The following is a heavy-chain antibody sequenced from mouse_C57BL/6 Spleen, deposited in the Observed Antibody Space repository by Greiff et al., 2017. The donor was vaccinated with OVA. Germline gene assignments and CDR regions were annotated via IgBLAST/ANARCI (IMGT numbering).Heavy chain of an antibody. CDR1: GYTFTTYP. CDR2: FHPYNDDT. D-gene: IGHD2-4*01. J-gene: IGHJ3*01. CDR3: ARAHYDYDREFAY. Sequence: VQGVESGAELVKPGASVKMSCKASGYTFTTYPIEWMKQNHGKSLEWIGNFHPYNDDTKYNEKFKGKATLTVEKSSSTVYLELSRLTSDDSAVYYCARAHYDYDREFAYWGQGTLVTVSA. V-gene: IGHV1-47*01.